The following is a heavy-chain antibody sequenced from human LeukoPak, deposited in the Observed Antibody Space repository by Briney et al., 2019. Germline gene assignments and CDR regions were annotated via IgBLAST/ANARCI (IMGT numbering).Heavy chain of an antibody. V-gene: IGHV4-34*01. Sequence: SETLSFTCAVYGGSFSGHYWSWIRQPPGKGLEWIGQTNHSGSTNYNPSLKSRVTISVDTSKNQFSLKLSSVTAADTAVYYCAREPRGYSYGSGIDYRGQGTLVTVSS. J-gene: IGHJ4*02. CDR3: AREPRGYSYGSGIDY. D-gene: IGHD5-18*01. CDR1: GGSFSGHY. CDR2: TNHSGST.